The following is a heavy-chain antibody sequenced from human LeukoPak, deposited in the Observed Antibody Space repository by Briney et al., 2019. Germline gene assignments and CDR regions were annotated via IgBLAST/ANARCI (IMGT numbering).Heavy chain of an antibody. D-gene: IGHD6-19*01. CDR1: GVSISSSNSY. CDR2: IYHSGST. J-gene: IGHJ4*02. CDR3: ARDRDVPGYRILYSSGWHEPLHY. Sequence: SETLSLTCTVSGVSISSSNSYWGWIRQPPGKGLEWIGSIYHSGSTYYNPSLKSRVTISVDTSKNQFSLKLSSVTAADTAVYYCARDRDVPGYRILYSSGWHEPLHYWGQGTLVTVSS. V-gene: IGHV4-39*07.